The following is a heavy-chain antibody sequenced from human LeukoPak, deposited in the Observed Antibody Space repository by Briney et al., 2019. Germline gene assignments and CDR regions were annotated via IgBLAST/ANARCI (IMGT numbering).Heavy chain of an antibody. J-gene: IGHJ5*02. CDR1: GGSISSYY. D-gene: IGHD1-26*01. CDR3: ARHLRIVGTSMAWFDP. V-gene: IGHV4-59*08. Sequence: PSETLSLTCTVSGGSISSYYWSWIRQPPGKGLEWIGYIYYSGSTNYNPSLRSRVTISVDTSKNQFSLKLSSVTAADTAVYYCARHLRIVGTSMAWFDPWGQGTLVTVSS. CDR2: IYYSGST.